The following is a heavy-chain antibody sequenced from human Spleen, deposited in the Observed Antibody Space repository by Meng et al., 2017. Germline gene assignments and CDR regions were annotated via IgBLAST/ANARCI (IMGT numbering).Heavy chain of an antibody. V-gene: IGHV1-2*06. J-gene: IGHJ6*02. CDR3: ARGLHYGMDV. CDR2: IYPNSGGT. Sequence: ASVKVSCKASGYSFTGNYIHWVRQAPGQGLEWMGRIYPNSGGTNYAQNFQGRVTMTRDTSISTAYMEPSRLRSDDTAVYYCARGLHYGMDVWGQGTTVTVSS. CDR1: GYSFTGNY.